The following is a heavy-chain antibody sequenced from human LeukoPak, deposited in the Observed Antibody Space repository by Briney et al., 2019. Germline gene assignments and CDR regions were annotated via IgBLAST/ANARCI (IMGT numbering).Heavy chain of an antibody. Sequence: PSETLSLTCTVSGCSISSSSYYWGWIRQPPGKGLEWIWSIYYSGSTYYNPSLKSRVTIYVDTSKNQFSLKLSSVTAADTAVHYCARPYYGDLQDAFDIWGQGTMVTVSS. D-gene: IGHD4-17*01. CDR3: ARPYYGDLQDAFDI. V-gene: IGHV4-39*01. CDR1: GCSISSSSYY. J-gene: IGHJ3*02. CDR2: IYYSGST.